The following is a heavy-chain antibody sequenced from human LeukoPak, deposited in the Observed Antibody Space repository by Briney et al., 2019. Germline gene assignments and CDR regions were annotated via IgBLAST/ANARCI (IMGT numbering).Heavy chain of an antibody. CDR2: ISYDGSNK. D-gene: IGHD2-2*01. J-gene: IGHJ4*02. Sequence: QTGGSLRLSCAASGFAFSSYAMHWVRQAPGKGLEWVAVISYDGSNKYYADSVKGRFTISRDNSKNTLYLQMNSLRAEDTAVYYCARMLLGYCSSTSCPFFDYWGQGTLVTVSS. CDR3: ARMLLGYCSSTSCPFFDY. CDR1: GFAFSSYA. V-gene: IGHV3-30*04.